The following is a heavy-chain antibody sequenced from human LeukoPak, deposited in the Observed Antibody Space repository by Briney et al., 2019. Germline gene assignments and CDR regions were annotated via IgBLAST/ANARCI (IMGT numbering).Heavy chain of an antibody. CDR1: GGSFSGYY. Sequence: SETLSLTCAVYGGSFSGYYWSWIRQPPGKGLEWIGEINHSGSTNYNPSLKSRVNISVDTSKNQFSLKVSSVTAADTAVYYCARGRPYSSSWPPDYWGQGTLVTVSS. V-gene: IGHV4-34*01. J-gene: IGHJ4*02. CDR3: ARGRPYSSSWPPDY. CDR2: INHSGST. D-gene: IGHD6-13*01.